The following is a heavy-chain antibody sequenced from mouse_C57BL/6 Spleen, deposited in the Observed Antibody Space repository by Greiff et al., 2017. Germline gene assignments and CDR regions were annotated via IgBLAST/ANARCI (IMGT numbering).Heavy chain of an antibody. CDR2: IDPSDSYT. J-gene: IGHJ3*01. V-gene: IGHV1-69*01. CDR3: ARGARGFAY. Sequence: VQLQQSGAELVMPGASVKLSCKASGYTFTSYWMHWVKQRPGQCLEWIGEIDPSDSYTNYNQKFKGKSTLTVDKSSITAYMQLSSLTSECSAVYYCARGARGFAYWGQGTLVTVSA. CDR1: GYTFTSYW.